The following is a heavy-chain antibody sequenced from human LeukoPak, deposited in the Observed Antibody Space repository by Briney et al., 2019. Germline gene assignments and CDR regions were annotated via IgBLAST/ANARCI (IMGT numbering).Heavy chain of an antibody. CDR1: GFTFSSYA. J-gene: IGHJ3*02. V-gene: IGHV3-30*04. CDR3: ARALLAGWYAPDDAFDI. D-gene: IGHD6-19*01. Sequence: GGSLRLSCAASGFTFSSYAMHWVRQAPGKGLEWVAVISYDGSNKYYADSVKGRFTISRDNSKNTLYLQMNSLRAEDTAVYYCARALLAGWYAPDDAFDIWGQGTMVTVSS. CDR2: ISYDGSNK.